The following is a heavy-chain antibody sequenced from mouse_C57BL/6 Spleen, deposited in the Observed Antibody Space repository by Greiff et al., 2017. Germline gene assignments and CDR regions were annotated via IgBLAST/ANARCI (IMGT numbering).Heavy chain of an antibody. J-gene: IGHJ2*01. CDR1: LYTFTYYY. V-gene: IGHV1-26*01. CDR2: INPNNGGT. CDR3: ARRAWDEDFDY. Sequence: EVQLHHPFPSLFTPLASFTQSFNSSLYTFTYYYINWVKQSHGKSLEWIGYINPNNGGTSYNQKFKGKATLTVDKSSSTAYMELRSLTSEDSAVYYCARRAWDEDFDYWGQGTTLTVSS. D-gene: IGHD4-1*01.